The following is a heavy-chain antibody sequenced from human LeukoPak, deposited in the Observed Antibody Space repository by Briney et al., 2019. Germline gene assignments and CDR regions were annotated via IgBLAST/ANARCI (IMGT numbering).Heavy chain of an antibody. CDR3: ARESPYSYGSYYYYGMDV. J-gene: IGHJ6*02. CDR1: GGSVSSGSYY. V-gene: IGHV4-61*01. CDR2: IYYSGST. D-gene: IGHD5-18*01. Sequence: SETLSLTCTVSGGSVSSGSYYWSWIRQPPGKGLEWIGYIYYSGSTNYNPSLKSRVTISVDTSKNQFSLKLSSVTAADTAVYHCARESPYSYGSYYYYGMDVWGQGTTVTVSS.